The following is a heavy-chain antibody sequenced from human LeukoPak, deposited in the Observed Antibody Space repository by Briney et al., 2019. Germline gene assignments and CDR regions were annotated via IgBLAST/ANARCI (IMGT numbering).Heavy chain of an antibody. CDR1: GFSFSSYA. CDR2: INSSGGRT. D-gene: IGHD5-12*01. J-gene: IGHJ4*02. Sequence: GGSLRLSCAASGFSFSSYAMSWVRQAPGKGLEWVSGINSSGGRTSYADSMKGRFTVSRDNSKNTLYLQMNSLRAEDTAVYYCARGPSGYHNTGGQGTLVTVPS. V-gene: IGHV3-23*01. CDR3: ARGPSGYHNT.